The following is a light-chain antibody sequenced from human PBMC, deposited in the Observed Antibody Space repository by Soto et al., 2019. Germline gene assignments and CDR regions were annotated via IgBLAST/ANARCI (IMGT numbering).Light chain of an antibody. J-gene: IGLJ2*01. CDR2: QDS. Sequence: SYELTQPPSVSVSPGQTASITCSGDKLGDKYACWYQQKPGQSPVLVIYQDSKRPSGIPERFSGSNSGNTATLTIIGTQAMDEADYYCQAWDSSTRVFGGGTKLTVL. CDR3: QAWDSSTRV. CDR1: KLGDKY. V-gene: IGLV3-1*01.